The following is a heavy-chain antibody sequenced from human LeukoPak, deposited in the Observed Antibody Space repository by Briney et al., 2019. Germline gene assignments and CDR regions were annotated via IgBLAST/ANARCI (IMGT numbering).Heavy chain of an antibody. Sequence: PSETLSLTCTVSGGSTSSSNYYWGWIRQPPGKGLEWGSYISGSSSTIYYADSVKGRFTISRDNGKNTLYLQMNSLRAEDTAVYYCARGSTYYDSSGRVPFDYWGQGTLVTVSS. CDR2: ISGSSSTI. J-gene: IGHJ4*02. CDR1: GGSTSSSNY. V-gene: IGHV3-48*01. CDR3: ARGSTYYDSSGRVPFDY. D-gene: IGHD3-22*01.